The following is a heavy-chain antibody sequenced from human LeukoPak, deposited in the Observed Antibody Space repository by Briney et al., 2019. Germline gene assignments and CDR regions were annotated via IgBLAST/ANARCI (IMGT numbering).Heavy chain of an antibody. CDR2: IYYSGST. Sequence: SETLSLTCTVSGGSISSRYWSWIRQPPGKGLEWIGYIYYSGSTNYNPSLKSRVTISVDTSKNQFSLKLSSVTAADTAVYYCARGGDWNYGWFDPWGQGTLVTVSS. D-gene: IGHD1-7*01. CDR1: GGSISSRY. V-gene: IGHV4-59*11. CDR3: ARGGDWNYGWFDP. J-gene: IGHJ5*02.